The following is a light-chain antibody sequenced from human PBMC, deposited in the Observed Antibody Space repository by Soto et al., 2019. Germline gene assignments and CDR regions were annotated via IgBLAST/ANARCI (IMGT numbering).Light chain of an antibody. V-gene: IGLV1-44*01. CDR2: TNN. J-gene: IGLJ2*01. CDR3: AAWYDTLNGHVV. CDR1: SSNIGSNT. Sequence: QSVLTQPPSASGTPGQRVTISCSGSSSNIGSNTVNWYQQLPGTAPTLLIYTNNQRPSGVPDRFSGSKAGTSTSLSINGPQSEAEDESYCAAWYDTLNGHVVFGGGTKLTVL.